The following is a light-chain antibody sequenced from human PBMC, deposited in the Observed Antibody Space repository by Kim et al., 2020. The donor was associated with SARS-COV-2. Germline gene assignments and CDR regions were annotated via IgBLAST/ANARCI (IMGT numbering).Light chain of an antibody. V-gene: IGKV3-15*01. J-gene: IGKJ1*01. Sequence: VSPGERATLSCRASQSLSGNLAWYQQTPGQAPRLLILRASTRASGVPARFTGSGSGADFTLTISSLQSEDSAVYYCQQYFNWPLTFGQGTKVDIK. CDR2: RAS. CDR3: QQYFNWPLT. CDR1: QSLSGN.